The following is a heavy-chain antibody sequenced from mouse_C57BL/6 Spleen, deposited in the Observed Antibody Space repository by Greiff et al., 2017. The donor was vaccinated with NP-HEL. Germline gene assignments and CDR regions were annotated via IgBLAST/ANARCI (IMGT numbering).Heavy chain of an antibody. CDR2: SRNKANDYTT. CDR3: ARDAPYDGYYEGYAMDY. Sequence: EVKLVESGGGLVQSGRSLRLSCATSGFTFSDFYMEWVRHAPGKGLEWIAASRNKANDYTTEYSASVKCRFIVSRDTSQSILYLQMNALRAEDTAIYYCARDAPYDGYYEGYAMDYWGQGTSVTVSS. CDR1: GFTFSDFY. J-gene: IGHJ4*01. D-gene: IGHD2-3*01. V-gene: IGHV7-1*01.